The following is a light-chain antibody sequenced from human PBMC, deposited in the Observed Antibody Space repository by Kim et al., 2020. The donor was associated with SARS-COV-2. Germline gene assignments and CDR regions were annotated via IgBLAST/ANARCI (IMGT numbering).Light chain of an antibody. CDR2: DAS. Sequence: ETLMTQSPATLSVSPGEIATLSCRASQSVGRNVFWYQQKSGQAPRLLIFDASIKVTGVPDRFSGSGSGTEFTLTISRLQSEDFAVYFCQKYNYRPRTFGQGTKVDIK. J-gene: IGKJ1*01. CDR1: QSVGRN. CDR3: QKYNYRPRT. V-gene: IGKV3-15*01.